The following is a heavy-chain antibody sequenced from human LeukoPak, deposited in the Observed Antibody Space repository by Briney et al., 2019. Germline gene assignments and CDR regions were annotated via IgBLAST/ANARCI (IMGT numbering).Heavy chain of an antibody. CDR2: ISAYNGNT. D-gene: IGHD5-24*01. Sequence: ASVKVSCKASGYTFTSYGISWVRQAPGQGLEWMGWISAYNGNTNYAQKLQGRVTMTTDTSTSTAYMELRSLRSDDTAVYYCARVESLLYYYYMDVWGKGTTVTVPS. V-gene: IGHV1-18*01. J-gene: IGHJ6*03. CDR1: GYTFTSYG. CDR3: ARVESLLYYYYMDV.